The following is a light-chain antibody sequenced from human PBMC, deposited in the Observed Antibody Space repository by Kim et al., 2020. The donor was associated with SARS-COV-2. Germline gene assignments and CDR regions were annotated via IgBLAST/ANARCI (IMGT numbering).Light chain of an antibody. CDR2: GAS. J-gene: IGKJ1*01. V-gene: IGKV1-16*01. CDR1: QDIRSN. Sequence: AFVGDRVTITCRASQDIRSNLAWFQQKPGKAPKSLIYGASSLQSGAPSRFSGGGFGTDFTLTISSLQAEDSATYYCQQYSSYPRTFGQGTKVAIK. CDR3: QQYSSYPRT.